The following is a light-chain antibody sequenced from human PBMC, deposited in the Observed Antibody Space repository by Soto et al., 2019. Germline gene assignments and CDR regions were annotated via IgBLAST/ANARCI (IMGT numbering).Light chain of an antibody. CDR1: QDIINY. Sequence: DIQMTQSPSSLSASIGDRVTITCRASQDIINYLAWYQQKPGKAPKLLFYAASALRPGVPSRFSASGSGTDFTLTISGLQVEDVATYYCQRYNSAPWTFGQGTKVEIK. V-gene: IGKV1-27*01. J-gene: IGKJ1*01. CDR3: QRYNSAPWT. CDR2: AAS.